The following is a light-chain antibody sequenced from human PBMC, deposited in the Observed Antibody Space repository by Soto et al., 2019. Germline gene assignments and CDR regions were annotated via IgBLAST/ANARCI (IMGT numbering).Light chain of an antibody. CDR1: QSLLHSNGYNY. V-gene: IGKV2-28*01. CDR2: LGS. Sequence: DIVMTQSPLSLPVTPGEPASISCRSSQSLLHSNGYNYLDWYLQKPGQSPQLLIYLGSKLASGVPDRFSGSGSGTDFTLKISRVEAEDVGVSYCMQALQTPITFGQGTRLEIK. J-gene: IGKJ5*01. CDR3: MQALQTPIT.